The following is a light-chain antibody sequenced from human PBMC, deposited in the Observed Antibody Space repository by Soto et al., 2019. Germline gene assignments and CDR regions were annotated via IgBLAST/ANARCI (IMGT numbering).Light chain of an antibody. CDR2: DAS. V-gene: IGKV3-11*01. CDR1: QSVSSY. J-gene: IGKJ5*01. CDR3: QQRADWPIT. Sequence: EILLTQSPSTLSLSPGERATLSCRASQSVSSYLAWYQQKPGQAPRLLIYDASNRATGIPARFSGSGSGTDFTLTISSLEPDDFALYYCQQRADWPITFGQGTRLEIK.